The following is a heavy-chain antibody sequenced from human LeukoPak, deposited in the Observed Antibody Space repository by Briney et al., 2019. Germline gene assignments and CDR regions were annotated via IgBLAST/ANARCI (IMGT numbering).Heavy chain of an antibody. CDR2: IIPIFCTA. V-gene: IGHV1-69*05. CDR3: AQGDWNYRNYYYMDV. Sequence: SVTVSCKASGGTFSSYAISWVRQAPGQGLEWMGGIIPIFCTANYAQKFQGRVTITTDESTSTAYMELSSLRSEDTAVYYCAQGDWNYRNYYYMDVWGKGTTVTVSS. D-gene: IGHD1-7*01. J-gene: IGHJ6*03. CDR1: GGTFSSYA.